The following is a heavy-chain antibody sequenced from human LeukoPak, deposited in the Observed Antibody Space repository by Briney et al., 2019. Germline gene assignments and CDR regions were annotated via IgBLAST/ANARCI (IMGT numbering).Heavy chain of an antibody. Sequence: PSETLSLICDVSGYSISSGYFWGWIRRPPGKGLEWIGTIYSVGNTYYNPSLKSRVTISVDTSKNQFSLTLTSVTAADTAVYFCASSTAVVRAKKFQEWGQGTLVTVSS. CDR1: GYSISSGYF. D-gene: IGHD3-10*01. CDR3: ASSTAVVRAKKFQE. CDR2: IYSVGNT. V-gene: IGHV4-38-2*01. J-gene: IGHJ1*01.